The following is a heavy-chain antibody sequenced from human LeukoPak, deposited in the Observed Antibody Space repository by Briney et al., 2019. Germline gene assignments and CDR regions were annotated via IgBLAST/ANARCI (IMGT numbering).Heavy chain of an antibody. CDR2: ISYGGSNK. Sequence: AGGSLRLSCAASGFTFSSYGMHWVRQAPGKGLEWVAVISYGGSNKYYADSVKGRFTISRDNSKNTLYLQMNSLRAEDTAVYYCAKDHGYSSSLYWGQGTLVTVSS. V-gene: IGHV3-30*18. D-gene: IGHD6-13*01. CDR3: AKDHGYSSSLY. J-gene: IGHJ4*02. CDR1: GFTFSSYG.